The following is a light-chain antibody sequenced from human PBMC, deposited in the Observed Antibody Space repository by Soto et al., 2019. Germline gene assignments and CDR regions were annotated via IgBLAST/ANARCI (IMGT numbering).Light chain of an antibody. J-gene: IGLJ1*01. CDR3: AAWDDRMNGYV. Sequence: QSVLTQPPSASGTPGQRVTISCSGSSSNIGSNTVNWYQQLPGTAPRLLIYSNNQRPSGVPDRFSGSKSGTSASLAISGLQSEDEADYYCAAWDDRMNGYVFGTGTKGTV. CDR1: SSNIGSNT. CDR2: SNN. V-gene: IGLV1-44*01.